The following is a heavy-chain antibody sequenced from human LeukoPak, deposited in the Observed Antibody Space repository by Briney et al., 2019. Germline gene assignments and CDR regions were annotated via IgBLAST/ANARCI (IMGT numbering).Heavy chain of an antibody. Sequence: GGSLRLSCAASGFTFSSYALSWVRRAPGKGLEWVSAISGSGDSTYYADSVKGRFTISRDNSKNTLYLQMNSLRAEDTAVYYCTRDQGWYYGSGSYCAYWGQGTLVTASS. D-gene: IGHD3-10*01. CDR3: TRDQGWYYGSGSYCAY. V-gene: IGHV3-23*01. J-gene: IGHJ4*02. CDR1: GFTFSSYA. CDR2: ISGSGDST.